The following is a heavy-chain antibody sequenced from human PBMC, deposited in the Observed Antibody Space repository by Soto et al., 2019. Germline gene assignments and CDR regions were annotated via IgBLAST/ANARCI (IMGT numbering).Heavy chain of an antibody. CDR3: ARDYGDYGVYGMDV. D-gene: IGHD4-17*01. CDR1: GFTVSSNY. J-gene: IGHJ6*02. V-gene: IGHV3-53*01. CDR2: IYSGGST. Sequence: GGSLRLSCAASGFTVSSNYMSWVRQAPGKGLEWVSVIYSGGSTYYADSVKGRFTISRDNSKNTLHLQMNSLRAEDTAVYYCARDYGDYGVYGMDVWGQGTTVTVSS.